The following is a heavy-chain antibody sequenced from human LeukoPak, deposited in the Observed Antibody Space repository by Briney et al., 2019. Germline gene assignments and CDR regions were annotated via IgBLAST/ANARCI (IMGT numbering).Heavy chain of an antibody. Sequence: SGPTLVKPTQTLTLTCTFSGFSLSTSGMCASWIRQPPGKALEWLALIDWDDDKYYSTSLKTRLTISKDTSKNQVVLTMTNMDPEDTAVYYCATWVYGSGSYYSPYGWFDPWGQGTLVTVSS. CDR3: ATWVYGSGSYYSPYGWFDP. V-gene: IGHV2-70*02. CDR1: GFSLSTSGMC. J-gene: IGHJ5*02. D-gene: IGHD3-10*01. CDR2: IDWDDDK.